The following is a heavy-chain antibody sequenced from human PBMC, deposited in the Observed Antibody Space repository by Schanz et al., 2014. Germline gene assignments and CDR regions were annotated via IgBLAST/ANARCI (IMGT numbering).Heavy chain of an antibody. J-gene: IGHJ4*02. CDR1: GFAFSSYK. D-gene: IGHD5-12*01. V-gene: IGHV3-30*02. Sequence: QLVGSGGGLIQPGGSLRLSCTASGFAFSSYKMNWVRQAPGKGLEWVAFIWYDGSNKYYADSVKGRFTISRDNSRNTLYLQMNSLRTEDTAVYYCASPSGYSDYGTYFDFWGQGTLVTVSS. CDR3: ASPSGYSDYGTYFDF. CDR2: IWYDGSNK.